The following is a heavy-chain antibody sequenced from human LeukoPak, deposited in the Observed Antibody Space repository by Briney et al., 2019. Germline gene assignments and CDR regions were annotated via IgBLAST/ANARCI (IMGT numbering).Heavy chain of an antibody. CDR3: AKWELYSGFYYIDY. CDR1: GFTISSNW. D-gene: IGHD1-26*01. Sequence: PGGSLRLSCAASGFTISSNWMTWVRQGPGQGLEWVANIKPDGSLIYYVDSVKGRFTISRDNAKNSLYLQMNSLRAEDTAVYYCAKWELYSGFYYIDYWGQGTLATVSS. V-gene: IGHV3-7*01. J-gene: IGHJ4*02. CDR2: IKPDGSLI.